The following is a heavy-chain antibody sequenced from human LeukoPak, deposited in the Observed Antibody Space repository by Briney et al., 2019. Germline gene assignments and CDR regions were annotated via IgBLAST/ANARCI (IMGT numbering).Heavy chain of an antibody. J-gene: IGHJ4*02. CDR2: IKQDGSEK. D-gene: IGHD2-2*01. CDR1: GFTFSSYW. V-gene: IGHV3-7*01. CDR3: AREKYDIVVVPAKPFDY. Sequence: PGGSLRLSCAASGFTFSSYWMSWVRQAPGKGLEWVANIKQDGSEKYYMDSVKGRFTISRDNAKNSLYLQMNSLRAEDTAVYYCAREKYDIVVVPAKPFDYWGQGTLVTVSS.